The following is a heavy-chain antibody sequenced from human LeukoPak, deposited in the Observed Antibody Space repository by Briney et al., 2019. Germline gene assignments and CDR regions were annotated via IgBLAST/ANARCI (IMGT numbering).Heavy chain of an antibody. CDR3: ARAPGTTFDY. CDR1: GGSFSGYY. CDR2: INHSGST. J-gene: IGHJ4*01. V-gene: IGHV4-34*01. D-gene: IGHD4-17*01. Sequence: SETLSLTCAVYGGSFSGYYWSWIRQPPGKGLEWIGEINHSGSTYYNPSLKSRVTISVDTSKNQFSLKLTSVTAADTAVYYCARAPGTTFDYWGHGNMVTVSS.